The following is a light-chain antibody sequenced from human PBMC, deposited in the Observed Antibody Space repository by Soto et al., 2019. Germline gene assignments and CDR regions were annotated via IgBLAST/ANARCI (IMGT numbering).Light chain of an antibody. J-gene: IGLJ1*01. CDR3: TSYTATSTYV. CDR2: EVT. Sequence: QSVLTQPASVSGSPGQSITISCTGTSSDVGAYDYVSWHQQHPGKAPKFMIFEVTNRPSGVSHRFSGSKSGNTASLTISGLQAEDEADYYCTSYTATSTYVFGTGTKGTVL. V-gene: IGLV2-14*01. CDR1: SSDVGAYDY.